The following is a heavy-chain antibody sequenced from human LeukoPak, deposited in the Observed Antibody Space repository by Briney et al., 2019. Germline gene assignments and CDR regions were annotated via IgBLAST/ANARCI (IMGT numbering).Heavy chain of an antibody. Sequence: SETLSLTCTVSGGSICSYYWSWIRQPPGKGLEWIGYIYYSGSTNYNPSLKSRVTISVDTSKNQFSLKLSSVTAADTAVYYCARDYGGNLDAFDIWGQGTMVTVSS. CDR3: ARDYGGNLDAFDI. D-gene: IGHD4-23*01. CDR2: IYYSGST. CDR1: GGSICSYY. J-gene: IGHJ3*02. V-gene: IGHV4-59*01.